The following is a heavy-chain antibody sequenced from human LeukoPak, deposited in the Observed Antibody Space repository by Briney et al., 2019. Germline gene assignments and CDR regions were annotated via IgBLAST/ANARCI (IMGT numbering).Heavy chain of an antibody. CDR3: TRGSPGYSSSWLDF. CDR1: AFTFSSYW. J-gene: IGHJ4*02. Sequence: GGSLRLSCATSAFTFSSYWMHWVRQAPGKGLVWVSRINSDGSSRSYADYVKDRFTISRDDAKNTLYLQMSSLSVDDTAIYYCTRGSPGYSSSWLDFRGQGILVTVSS. V-gene: IGHV3-74*01. CDR2: INSDGSSR. D-gene: IGHD6-13*01.